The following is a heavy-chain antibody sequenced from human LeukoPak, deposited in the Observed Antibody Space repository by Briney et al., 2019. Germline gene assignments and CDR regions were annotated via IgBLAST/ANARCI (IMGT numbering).Heavy chain of an antibody. D-gene: IGHD3-10*01. Sequence: GGSLRLSCAASGFTFSSYGMHWVRQAPGKGLEWVAVISYDGSNKYYADSVKGRFTISRDNSKNTLYLQMNSLRAEDTAVYYCAKDFFHGSGGYSPSGGFDYWGQGTLVTVSS. J-gene: IGHJ4*02. CDR3: AKDFFHGSGGYSPSGGFDY. V-gene: IGHV3-30*18. CDR1: GFTFSSYG. CDR2: ISYDGSNK.